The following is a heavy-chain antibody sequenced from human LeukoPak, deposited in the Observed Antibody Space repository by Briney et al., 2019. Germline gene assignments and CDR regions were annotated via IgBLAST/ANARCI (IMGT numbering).Heavy chain of an antibody. D-gene: IGHD4-23*01. CDR2: IIPILGIA. CDR1: GGTFSSYA. Sequence: GASVKVSCKASGGTFSSYAISWVRQAPGQGLEWMGRIIPILGIANYAQKFQGRVTITADKSTSTAYMELSSLRSEDTAVYYCAREGDYGGNRDAFDIWGQGTMVTVSS. V-gene: IGHV1-69*04. CDR3: AREGDYGGNRDAFDI. J-gene: IGHJ3*02.